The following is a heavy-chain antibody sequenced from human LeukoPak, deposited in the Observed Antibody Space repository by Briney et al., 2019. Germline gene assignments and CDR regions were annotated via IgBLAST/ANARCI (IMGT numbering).Heavy chain of an antibody. V-gene: IGHV4-34*01. J-gene: IGHJ5*02. CDR2: INHSGST. D-gene: IGHD3-3*01. CDR1: GGSFSDYY. CDR3: ARGLGIFGVSWFDP. Sequence: SETLSLTCAVYGGSFSDYYWSWIRQPPGKGLEWIGEINHSGSTNYNPSLKSRATISVDTSKNQFSLKLSSVTAADTAVYYCARGLGIFGVSWFDPWGQGTLVTVSS.